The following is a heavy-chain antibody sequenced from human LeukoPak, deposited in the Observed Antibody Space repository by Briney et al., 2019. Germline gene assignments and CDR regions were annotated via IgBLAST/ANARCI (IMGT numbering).Heavy chain of an antibody. D-gene: IGHD3-10*01. Sequence: GASVKVSCKASGYTFTSYYMHWVRQAPGQGLEWMGIINPSGGSTSYAQKFQGRVTMTRDTSTSTVYMELSSLRSEDTAVYYCASGRYYGSGSYYITTYYFDYWGQGTLVTVSS. CDR3: ASGRYYGSGSYYITTYYFDY. CDR1: GYTFTSYY. J-gene: IGHJ4*02. CDR2: INPSGGST. V-gene: IGHV1-46*01.